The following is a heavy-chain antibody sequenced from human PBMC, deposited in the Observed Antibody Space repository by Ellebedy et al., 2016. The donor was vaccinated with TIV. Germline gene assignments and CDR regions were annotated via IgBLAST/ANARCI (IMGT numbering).Heavy chain of an antibody. CDR1: GGTFNKYV. V-gene: IGHV1-69*13. J-gene: IGHJ6*02. CDR3: ARVSPGIEASGKMDV. CDR2: NNPVLGTS. D-gene: IGHD6-13*01. Sequence: AASVKVSCKAAGGTFNKYVISWVRQAPGQGLEWMGANNPVLGTSNYAPKFQGRATITADESTSTAYMELSSLRSEDTAVYYCARVSPGIEASGKMDVWGQGTTVTVSS.